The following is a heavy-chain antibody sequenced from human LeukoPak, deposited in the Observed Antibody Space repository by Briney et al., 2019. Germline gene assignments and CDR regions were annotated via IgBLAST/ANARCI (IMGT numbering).Heavy chain of an antibody. J-gene: IGHJ4*02. CDR1: GGSISSYY. V-gene: IGHV4-59*01. D-gene: IGHD3-22*01. Sequence: SETLSLTCTVSGGSISSYYWSWIRQPPGKGLEWIGYIYYSGSTNYNPSLKSRVTISVDTSKNQFSLKLSSVTAADTAVYYCARSVPYYYDSSGYLLDYWGQGTLVTVSS. CDR3: ARSVPYYYDSSGYLLDY. CDR2: IYYSGST.